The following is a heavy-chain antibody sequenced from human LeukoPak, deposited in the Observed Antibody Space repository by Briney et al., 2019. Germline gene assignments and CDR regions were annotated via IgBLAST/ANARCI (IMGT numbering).Heavy chain of an antibody. V-gene: IGHV4-30-4*08. D-gene: IGHD3-16*01. CDR1: GGSISSGDYY. CDR2: IYYSGST. CDR3: ARGVMGDRNDYFDY. Sequence: PSETLSLTCTVSGGSISSGDYYWSWIRQPPGKGLEWIRYIYYSGSTYYNPSLKSRVTISVDTSKNQFSLKLSSVTAADTAVYYCARGVMGDRNDYFDYWGQGTLVTVSS. J-gene: IGHJ4*02.